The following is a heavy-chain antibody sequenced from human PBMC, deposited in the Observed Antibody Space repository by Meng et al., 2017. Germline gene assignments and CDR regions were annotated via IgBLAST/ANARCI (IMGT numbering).Heavy chain of an antibody. CDR1: GFTFSSYE. J-gene: IGHJ6*01. CDR2: ISSSGSTI. D-gene: IGHD6-19*01. CDR3: ARMRSIAVAGTYYYYYGMDV. V-gene: IGHV3-48*03. Sequence: GESLKISCAASGFTFSSYEMNWVRQAPGKGLEWVSYISSSGSTIYYADSVKGRFTISRDNAKNSLYLQMNSLRAEDTAVYYCARMRSIAVAGTYYYYYGMDVWGQGTTVTV.